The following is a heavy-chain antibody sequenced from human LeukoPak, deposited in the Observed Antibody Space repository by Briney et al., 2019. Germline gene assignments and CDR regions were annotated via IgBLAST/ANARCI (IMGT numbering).Heavy chain of an antibody. D-gene: IGHD6-13*01. CDR3: AKETQQMVAKSFDS. Sequence: GGSLRLSCAASGFTFSRYGMSWVRQAPGKGLEWVAVVAYDGRTQYYVDSVKGRFTISRDNSKNTLSLQMDSLRADDTAVYYCAKETQQMVAKSFDSWGLGTLVTVSS. CDR1: GFTFSRYG. J-gene: IGHJ4*02. CDR2: VAYDGRTQ. V-gene: IGHV3-30*18.